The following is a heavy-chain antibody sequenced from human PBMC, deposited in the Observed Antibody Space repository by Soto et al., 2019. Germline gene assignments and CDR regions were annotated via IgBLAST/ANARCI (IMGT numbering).Heavy chain of an antibody. V-gene: IGHV1-2*02. J-gene: IGHJ6*02. CDR2: INPNSGGT. CDR3: ARDLTRTQSCTNGVCYYHYYDMDV. D-gene: IGHD2-8*01. CDR1: GYTFTDYY. Sequence: ASVKVSCKASGYTFTDYYVHWVRQAPGQGLEWMGWINPNSGGTKTAQKFQGRVTVTRDTSISTAYMDLSRLRSDDTAVYYCARDLTRTQSCTNGVCYYHYYDMDVWGQGTTVTVSS.